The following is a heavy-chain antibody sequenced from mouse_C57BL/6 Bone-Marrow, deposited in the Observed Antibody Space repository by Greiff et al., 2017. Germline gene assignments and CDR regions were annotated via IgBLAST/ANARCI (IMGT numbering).Heavy chain of an antibody. CDR1: GYTFTSYW. J-gene: IGHJ4*01. CDR2: IDPSDSYT. CDR3: ARVGEGDAMDY. V-gene: IGHV1-50*01. Sequence: QVQLQQPGAELVKPGASVKLSCKASGYTFTSYWMQWVKQRPGQGLEWIGEIDPSDSYTNYNQKFKGKATLTVVTSSSTAYMQLSSLTSEDSAVYYCARVGEGDAMDYWGQGTSVTVSS.